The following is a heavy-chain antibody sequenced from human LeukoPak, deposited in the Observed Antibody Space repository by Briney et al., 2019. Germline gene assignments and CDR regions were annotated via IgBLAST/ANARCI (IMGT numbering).Heavy chain of an antibody. CDR1: GFTFSAYT. CDR2: IGDSGDDT. J-gene: IGHJ4*02. D-gene: IGHD6-13*01. Sequence: PGGSLRLSCAASGFTFSAYTISWVRQAPGKGLERVSAIGDSGDDTYYADSVRGRFTISRDNSKNTLYLEMNNLRAEDTAVYYCARGPFSSTWSEFDCWGQGTLVTVSS. CDR3: ARGPFSSTWSEFDC. V-gene: IGHV3-23*01.